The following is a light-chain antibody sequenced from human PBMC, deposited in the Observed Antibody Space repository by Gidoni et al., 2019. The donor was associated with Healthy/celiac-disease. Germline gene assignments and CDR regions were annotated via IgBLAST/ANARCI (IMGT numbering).Light chain of an antibody. J-gene: IGKJ1*01. Sequence: EIVLTQSPGTLSLSPGERATLSCRASQSVSSSYLAWYQQKPGQAPRLLIYGASSRATGIPDRFSGSGSGTDFTLTISRLGPEDFAVYYCQQYGSLSLTFXXXTKVEIK. CDR2: GAS. CDR1: QSVSSSY. V-gene: IGKV3-20*01. CDR3: QQYGSLSLT.